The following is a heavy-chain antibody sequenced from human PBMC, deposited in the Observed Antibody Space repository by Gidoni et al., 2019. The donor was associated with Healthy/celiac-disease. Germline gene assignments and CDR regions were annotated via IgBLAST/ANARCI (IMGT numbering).Heavy chain of an antibody. D-gene: IGHD6-13*01. Sequence: QVQLVESGGGVVQPGRSLRLSCAASGFTFSSYAMHWVRQAPGKGLEWVAVISYDGSNKYSADSVKGRFTISRDNSKNTLYLQMNSLRAEDTAVYYCAREGGDSTAPAGGMDVWGQGTTVTVSS. CDR2: ISYDGSNK. CDR3: AREGGDSTAPAGGMDV. CDR1: GFTFSSYA. J-gene: IGHJ6*02. V-gene: IGHV3-30*04.